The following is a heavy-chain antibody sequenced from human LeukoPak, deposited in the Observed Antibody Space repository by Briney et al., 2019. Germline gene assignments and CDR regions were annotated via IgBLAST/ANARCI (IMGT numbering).Heavy chain of an antibody. Sequence: GGSLRLSCAASGFTFSSYWMSWVRQAPGKGLEWVANIKQDGSEKYYVDSVKGRFTISRDNAKNSLSLQMNSLRGEDTAVYYCARGGVMIVTPLYYYNGLDLWGQGTTVTVYS. CDR1: GFTFSSYW. CDR2: IKQDGSEK. J-gene: IGHJ6*02. D-gene: IGHD3-22*01. V-gene: IGHV3-7*01. CDR3: ARGGVMIVTPLYYYNGLDL.